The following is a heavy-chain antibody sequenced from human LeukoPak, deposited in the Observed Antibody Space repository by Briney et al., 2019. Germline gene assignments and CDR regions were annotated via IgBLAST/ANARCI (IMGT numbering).Heavy chain of an antibody. CDR1: SGSISTSNYY. J-gene: IGHJ5*02. V-gene: IGHV4-39*01. Sequence: SETLSLTCTVSSGSISTSNYYWGWVRQPPGKGLEWIGSIYYSGTTYFNPSLKSRVTISVDTSKNQFSLKLSSVTAADTAVYYCARQWRELLGCWFDPWGQGTLVTVSS. CDR3: ARQWRELLGCWFDP. D-gene: IGHD1-26*01. CDR2: IYYSGTT.